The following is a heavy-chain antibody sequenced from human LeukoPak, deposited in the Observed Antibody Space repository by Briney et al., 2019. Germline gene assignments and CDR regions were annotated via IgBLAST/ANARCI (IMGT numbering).Heavy chain of an antibody. J-gene: IGHJ5*02. CDR1: GYTFTSYY. D-gene: IGHD4-23*01. CDR3: ARDNSVEDTAWWFDP. CDR2: INPSGGST. V-gene: IGHV1-46*01. Sequence: ASVKLSCKASGYTFTSYYMHWVRQAHGQGLEWMGIINPSGGSTSYAQKFQGRVTMTRDMSTSTDYMELSSLRSEDTAVYYCARDNSVEDTAWWFDPWGQGTLVTVSS.